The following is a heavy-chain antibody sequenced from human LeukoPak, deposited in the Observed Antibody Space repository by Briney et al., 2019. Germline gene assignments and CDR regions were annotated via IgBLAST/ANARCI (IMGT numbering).Heavy chain of an antibody. V-gene: IGHV3-53*01. J-gene: IGHJ4*02. CDR3: ARVGSWELLNYFDY. CDR1: GFTVSSNY. Sequence: GGSLRLSCAASGFTVSSNYMSWVRQAPGKGLEWVSVIYSGGSTYYADSVKGRFTISRDNSKNTLYLQMNSLRAEDTAVYYCARVGSWELLNYFDYWGQGTLVTVSS. D-gene: IGHD1-26*01. CDR2: IYSGGST.